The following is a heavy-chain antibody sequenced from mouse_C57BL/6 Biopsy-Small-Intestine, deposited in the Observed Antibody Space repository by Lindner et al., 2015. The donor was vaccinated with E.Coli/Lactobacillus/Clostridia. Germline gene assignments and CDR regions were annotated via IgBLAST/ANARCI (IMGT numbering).Heavy chain of an antibody. CDR1: GYTFTNYW. CDR3: ARDYYGNSFDY. CDR2: IYPGGGYT. J-gene: IGHJ2*01. D-gene: IGHD1-1*01. V-gene: IGHV1-63*01. Sequence: VQLQESGAELVRPGTSVKMSCKASGYTFTNYWIGWAKQRPGHGLEWIGDIYPGGGYTNYNEKFKGKATLTADKSSSTAYMQFSSLTSEDSAIYYCARDYYGNSFDYWGQGTTLTVSS.